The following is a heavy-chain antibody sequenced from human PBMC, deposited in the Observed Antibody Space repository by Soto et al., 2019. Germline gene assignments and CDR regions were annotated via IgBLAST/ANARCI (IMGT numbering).Heavy chain of an antibody. V-gene: IGHV3-23*01. J-gene: IGHJ6*02. CDR2: VTANGGST. Sequence: EVQLLESGGGFVQPGGSLRPSCAATGFTFSVYAMTWVRQAPGKGLEWVSAVTANGGSTYSADSVKGRFTISRDNSKNTLFLQMNSLRAEDTAVYYCASLGVGDWANYYYYYGMDVWGQGTTVTVSS. D-gene: IGHD2-21*02. CDR3: ASLGVGDWANYYYYYGMDV. CDR1: GFTFSVYA.